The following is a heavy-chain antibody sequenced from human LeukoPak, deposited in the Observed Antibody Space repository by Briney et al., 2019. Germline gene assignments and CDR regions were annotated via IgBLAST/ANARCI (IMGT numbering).Heavy chain of an antibody. CDR3: ARLSSTTVFDY. Sequence: SETLSPTCTVSGGSISSGGYYWSWIRQHPGKGLEWIGYIYYSGSTYYNPSLKSRVTISVDTSKNQFSLKLSSVTAADTAVYYCARLSSTTVFDYWGQGTLVTVSS. V-gene: IGHV4-31*03. J-gene: IGHJ4*02. D-gene: IGHD4-11*01. CDR2: IYYSGST. CDR1: GGSISSGGYY.